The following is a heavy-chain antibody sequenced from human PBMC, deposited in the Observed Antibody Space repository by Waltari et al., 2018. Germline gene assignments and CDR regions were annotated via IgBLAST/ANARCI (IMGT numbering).Heavy chain of an antibody. CDR3: ARGSLLWWYGPLLY. CDR1: GGSFSGYY. CDR2: INHSGST. Sequence: QVQLQQWGAGLLKPSATLSLTCAVYGGSFSGYYWSWIRQPPGKGLEWIGEINHSGSTNYNPSLKSRVTISVDTYKNQFSLKLSSVTAADTAVYYCARGSLLWWYGPLLYWGQGTLVTVSS. V-gene: IGHV4-34*01. J-gene: IGHJ4*02. D-gene: IGHD3-10*01.